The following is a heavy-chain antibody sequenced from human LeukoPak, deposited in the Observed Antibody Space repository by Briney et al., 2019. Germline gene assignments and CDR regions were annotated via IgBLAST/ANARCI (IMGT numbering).Heavy chain of an antibody. D-gene: IGHD6-6*01. CDR3: ARSQTSSSDAFDI. V-gene: IGHV5-51*01. J-gene: IGHJ3*02. CDR1: GYSFTNYW. Sequence: GESLKISCKGSGYSFTNYWIGWFRQMPGKGLEWVGILYPGDSDTRYSPSFQGQVTISADKSITTAYLQWSSLKASDTAMYYCARSQTSSSDAFDIWGQGTMVTVSS. CDR2: LYPGDSDT.